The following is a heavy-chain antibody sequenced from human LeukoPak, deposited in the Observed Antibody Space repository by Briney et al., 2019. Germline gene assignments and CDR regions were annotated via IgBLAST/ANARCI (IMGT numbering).Heavy chain of an antibody. CDR1: GGSISSYY. CDR3: ARDCGGNYGSYYFDY. CDR2: IYYSGST. Sequence: SETLSLTCTVSGGSISSYYWSWIRQPPGKGLEWIGYIYYSGSTNYNPSLKSRVTISVDTSKNQFSLQLNSVTPEDTAVYYCARDCGGNYGSYYFDYWGQGTLVTVPS. D-gene: IGHD2-21*01. J-gene: IGHJ4*02. V-gene: IGHV4-59*12.